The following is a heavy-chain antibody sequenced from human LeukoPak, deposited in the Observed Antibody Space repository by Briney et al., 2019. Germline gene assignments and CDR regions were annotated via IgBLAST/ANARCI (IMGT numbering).Heavy chain of an antibody. CDR2: IWSDGNKK. CDR1: GFTFSSYG. Sequence: PGRSLRLSCAVSGFTFSSYGMQWVRQAPGKGLGWVAVIWSDGNKKYYADSVKGRSTISRDNSKNTLYLQMNSLRAEDTAVYYCARDHSAGRYYFDHWGQGTLVTVSS. V-gene: IGHV3-33*01. J-gene: IGHJ4*02. D-gene: IGHD5-18*01. CDR3: ARDHSAGRYYFDH.